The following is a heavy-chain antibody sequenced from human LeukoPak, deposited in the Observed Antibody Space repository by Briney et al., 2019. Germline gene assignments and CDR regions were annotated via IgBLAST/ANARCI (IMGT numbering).Heavy chain of an antibody. CDR3: ATDQSIAEPTTADY. J-gene: IGHJ4*01. V-gene: IGHV3-74*01. Sequence: GGSLRLSCAASGFTFSSYWMHWVRQAPGKGLVWVSRINTDGSNTIYADSVEGRFTISRDNAKSTLYLQMNSLRAEDTAVYFCATDQSIAEPTTADYWGQGTLVTVSS. CDR1: GFTFSSYW. D-gene: IGHD1-26*01. CDR2: INTDGSNT.